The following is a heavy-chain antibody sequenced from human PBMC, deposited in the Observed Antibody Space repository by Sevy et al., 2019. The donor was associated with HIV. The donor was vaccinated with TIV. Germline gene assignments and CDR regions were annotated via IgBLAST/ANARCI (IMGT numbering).Heavy chain of an antibody. V-gene: IGHV1-24*01. Sequence: ASVKVSCKVSEYTLTQLSMHWVRQAPGKGLEWMGHLDPEDGETIYGQKFQGRVTMTGDTSANTAYMQLNSLTSEDTAVYYCATEGLRYYSVASLYQGDWFDPWGQGTLVTVSS. CDR1: EYTLTQLS. D-gene: IGHD2-15*01. J-gene: IGHJ5*02. CDR3: ATEGLRYYSVASLYQGDWFDP. CDR2: LDPEDGET.